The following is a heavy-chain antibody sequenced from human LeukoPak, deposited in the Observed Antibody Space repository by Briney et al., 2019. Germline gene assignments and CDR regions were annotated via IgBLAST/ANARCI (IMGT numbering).Heavy chain of an antibody. CDR2: ISGSGGST. V-gene: IGHV3-23*01. CDR1: GFTPRSYA. Sequence: GGSLRLSSAPSGFTPRSYAMSWVRQAPGKGLEWVSAISGSGGSTYYADSVKGRFTISRDNSKNTLYLQMNSLSAEDTAVYYCARDLRYCTNGVCHTRFDYWGQGTLVAVSS. D-gene: IGHD2-8*01. J-gene: IGHJ4*02. CDR3: ARDLRYCTNGVCHTRFDY.